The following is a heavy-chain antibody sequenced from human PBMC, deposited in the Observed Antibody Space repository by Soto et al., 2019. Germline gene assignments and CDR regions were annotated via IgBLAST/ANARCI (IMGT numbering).Heavy chain of an antibody. D-gene: IGHD2-15*01. CDR2: ISSGGGTI. J-gene: IGHJ4*02. Sequence: EVQLVESGGGLVQPGGSLRLSCAASGFTFSNYEMNWVRQAPGKGLEWVSYISSGGGTIYYADSVKGRFTISRDNAKSSLYLQMNNLRAEDTAVYYCARGLGYCSGGSCYLYCFDYWGQGALVTVSS. V-gene: IGHV3-48*03. CDR1: GFTFSNYE. CDR3: ARGLGYCSGGSCYLYCFDY.